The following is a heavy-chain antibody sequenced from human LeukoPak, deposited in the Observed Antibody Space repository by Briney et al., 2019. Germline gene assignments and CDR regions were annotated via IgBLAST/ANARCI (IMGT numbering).Heavy chain of an antibody. CDR1: GFTFSSYW. Sequence: SGGSLRLSCTASGFTFSSYWMHWVRQAPGKGLVWVSRINSDGGSTSYADSVKGRFTISRDNAKNTLYLQMNSLRAEDTAVYYCARRIPGDAPFYLELRGPGTLVHRPL. V-gene: IGHV3-74*01. J-gene: IGHJ4*02. D-gene: IGHD5-24*01. CDR3: ARRIPGDAPFYLEL. CDR2: INSDGGST.